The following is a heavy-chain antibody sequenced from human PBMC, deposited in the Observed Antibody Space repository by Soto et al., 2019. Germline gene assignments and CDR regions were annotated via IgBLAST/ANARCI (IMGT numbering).Heavy chain of an antibody. CDR1: GTIFSSYT. J-gene: IGHJ6*02. CDR2: IIPILGET. Sequence: QVQLVQSGAEVKKPGSSVRVSCKASGTIFSSYTISWVRQAPGQGLEWMGRIIPILGETNSAQKFQDRVTLTAAKSTNTAYMELNSLRLEDTAVYYCARGLGGRMDAWGQGTTVTVSS. D-gene: IGHD3-16*01. CDR3: ARGLGGRMDA. V-gene: IGHV1-69*08.